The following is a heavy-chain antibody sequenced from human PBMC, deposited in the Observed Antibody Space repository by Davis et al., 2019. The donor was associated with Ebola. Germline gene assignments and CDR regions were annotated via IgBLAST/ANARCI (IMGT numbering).Heavy chain of an antibody. Sequence: PGGSLRLSCAGSGFNFNNFFMHWLRQVPGKGLEWVSSISSSSSYIYYADSVKGRFTISRYNAKNSLYLQMNSLRAEDTAVYYCAKASIRGYQLLYATPYYYYGMDVWGQGTTVTVSS. J-gene: IGHJ6*02. CDR2: ISSSSSYI. V-gene: IGHV3-21*01. CDR3: AKASIRGYQLLYATPYYYYGMDV. CDR1: GFNFNNFF. D-gene: IGHD2-2*02.